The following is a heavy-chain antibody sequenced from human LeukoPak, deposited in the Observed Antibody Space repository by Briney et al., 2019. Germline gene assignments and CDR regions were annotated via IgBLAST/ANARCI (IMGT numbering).Heavy chain of an antibody. D-gene: IGHD6-13*01. J-gene: IGHJ5*02. CDR1: GGSFSAYY. CDR3: ARGRGARSSRSYNWFDP. Sequence: SETLSLTCADYGGSFSAYYWSWIRQPPGKGLEWIGEINHSGSTNYNPSLKSRVTISIDTSKNQFSLEMSSVTAADTAVYYCARGRGARSSRSYNWFDPWGQGTLVTVSS. CDR2: INHSGST. V-gene: IGHV4-34*01.